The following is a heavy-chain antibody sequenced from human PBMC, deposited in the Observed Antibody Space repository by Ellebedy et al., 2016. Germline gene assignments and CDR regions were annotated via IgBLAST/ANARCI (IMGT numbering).Heavy chain of an antibody. J-gene: IGHJ4*02. V-gene: IGHV3-15*01. CDR2: IKSKTDGGAA. D-gene: IGHD5-18*01. CDR1: GFTFGNAW. CDR3: TTVYRYNYDSV. Sequence: GGSLRLSCAASGFTFGNAWMNWVRQAPGKGLGWVGRIKSKTDGGAADYAAPVKGRFTISRDDSKNTLYLQMNSLKTEDTAVYFCTTVYRYNYDSVWGQGTLVTVSS.